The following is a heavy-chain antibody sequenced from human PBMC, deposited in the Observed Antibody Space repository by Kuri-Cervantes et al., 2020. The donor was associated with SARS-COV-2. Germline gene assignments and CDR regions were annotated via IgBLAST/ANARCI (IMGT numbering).Heavy chain of an antibody. CDR2: ISYDGSNK. V-gene: IGHV3-30*03. CDR3: ARDWPYYYYYMDA. CDR1: GFTFSSYG. Sequence: GESLKISCAASGFTFSSYGMHWVRQAPGKGLEWVAVISYDGSNKYYADSVKGRFTISRDNSKNTLYLQMNSLRAEDTAVYYCARDWPYYYYYMDAWGKGTTVTVSS. J-gene: IGHJ6*03.